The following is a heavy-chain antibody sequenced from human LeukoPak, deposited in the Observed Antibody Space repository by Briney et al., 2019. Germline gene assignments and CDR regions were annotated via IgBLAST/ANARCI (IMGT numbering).Heavy chain of an antibody. J-gene: IGHJ4*02. CDR3: AREAYCSSTSCYFDY. Sequence: PGGSLRLSCAAPGFTFSSYGMHWVRQAPGKGLEWVAVIWYDGSNKYYADSVKGRFTISRDNSKNTLYLQMNSLRAEDTAVYYCAREAYCSSTSCYFDYWGQGTLVTVSS. CDR1: GFTFSSYG. CDR2: IWYDGSNK. V-gene: IGHV3-33*01. D-gene: IGHD2-2*01.